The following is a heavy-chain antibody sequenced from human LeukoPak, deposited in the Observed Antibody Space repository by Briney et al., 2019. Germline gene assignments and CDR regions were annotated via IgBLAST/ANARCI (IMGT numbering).Heavy chain of an antibody. CDR2: ISGSGGST. V-gene: IGHV3-23*01. D-gene: IGHD6-19*01. CDR1: GFTFDDYA. CDR3: AKDPVRIAVAGPLFTSYYFDY. Sequence: GGSLRLSCAASGFTFDDYAMHWVRQAPGKGLEWVSAISGSGGSTYYADSLRGRFTISRDNSKNTLYLQMTSLRAEDTAVYSWAKDPVRIAVAGPLFTSYYFDYWGQGTLVTVSS. J-gene: IGHJ4*02.